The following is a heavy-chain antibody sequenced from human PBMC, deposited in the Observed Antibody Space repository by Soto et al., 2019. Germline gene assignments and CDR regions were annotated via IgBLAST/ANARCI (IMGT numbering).Heavy chain of an antibody. D-gene: IGHD2-15*01. CDR1: GYTFTSYD. CDR2: MDPNSGNT. CDR3: ARAEILTHGMDV. Sequence: QVQLVQSGAEVKNPGASVKVSCKASGYTFTSYDINWVRQATGQGLEWMGWMDPNSGNTGYAQKFQGRVTMTRTTSISTAYMELSSLRSEDTAVYYCARAEILTHGMDVFGQGTTVSVSS. V-gene: IGHV1-8*01. J-gene: IGHJ6*02.